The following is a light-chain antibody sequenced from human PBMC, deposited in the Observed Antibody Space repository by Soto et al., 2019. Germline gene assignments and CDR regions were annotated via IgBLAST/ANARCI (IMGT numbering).Light chain of an antibody. J-gene: IGKJ3*01. CDR2: GAS. V-gene: IGKV3-20*01. Sequence: EIVLTQSPGTLSLSPGERATLSCRASQSVRSSYLAWYQQKPGQAPRLLIYGASSRATGIPDRFSGSGSGTDFTLTISRLEPEDFAVYYCQQYGTSPVTFGPGTKVDI. CDR1: QSVRSSY. CDR3: QQYGTSPVT.